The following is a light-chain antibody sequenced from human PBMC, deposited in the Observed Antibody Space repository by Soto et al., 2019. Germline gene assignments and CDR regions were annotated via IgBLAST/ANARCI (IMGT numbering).Light chain of an antibody. CDR2: GAS. J-gene: IGKJ1*01. V-gene: IGKV3-20*01. CDR3: QHSGDFRWT. Sequence: VMTQSPLSLPVTLGQPASISCRSSQSLVYSDGNTYLAWYQQKPGQAPRLLIYGASSRATGIPDRFSGSGSGTDCTLTISRLEPEDVAVYYCQHSGDFRWTFGLGTKVDIK. CDR1: QSLVYSDGNTY.